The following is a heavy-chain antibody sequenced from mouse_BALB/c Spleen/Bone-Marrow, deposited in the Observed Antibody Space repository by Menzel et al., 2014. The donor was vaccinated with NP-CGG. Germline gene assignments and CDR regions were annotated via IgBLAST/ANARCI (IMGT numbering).Heavy chain of an antibody. CDR3: ARSRLYYGNSLDY. J-gene: IGHJ2*01. Sequence: DVKLQESGPSLVKPSQTLSLTCSVTGDPITSGYWNWIRKFPGNKLEYMGYISYSGSTYYNPSLKSRISITRDTSKNQCYLQLNSVTPEDTHTDNCARSRLYYGNSLDYRGQGTPLSGSS. CDR2: ISYSGST. CDR1: GDPITSGY. V-gene: IGHV3-8*02. D-gene: IGHD2-1*01.